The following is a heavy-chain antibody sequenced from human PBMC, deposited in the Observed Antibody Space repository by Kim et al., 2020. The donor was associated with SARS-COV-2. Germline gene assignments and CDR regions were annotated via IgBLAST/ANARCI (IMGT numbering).Heavy chain of an antibody. CDR1: GFTFIDYW. Sequence: GGSLRLSCEASGFTFIDYWMTWVRQAPGKGLEWVATIKQDGSEKYYVGSVKGRFSISRDNGKNSLYLQVNSLRAEDTAVYYCVRAAVFPDVISDYYYALDVWGQGTTVTVSS. CDR3: VRAAVFPDVISDYYYALDV. D-gene: IGHD3-10*01. CDR2: IKQDGSEK. V-gene: IGHV3-7*03. J-gene: IGHJ6*02.